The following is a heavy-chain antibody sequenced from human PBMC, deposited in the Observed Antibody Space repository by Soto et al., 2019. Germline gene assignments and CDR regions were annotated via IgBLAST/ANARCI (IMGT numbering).Heavy chain of an antibody. D-gene: IGHD3-9*01. CDR1: GGTFSSYA. CDR3: AHARDYDILTGYYNVPYYFDY. CDR2: IIPIFGTA. J-gene: IGHJ4*02. V-gene: IGHV1-69*01. Sequence: QVQLVQSGAEVKKPGSSVKVSCKASGGTFSSYAISWVRQAPGQGLEWMGGIIPIFGTANYAQKFQGRVTITADESTSTAYMELSSLRSEDTAVYYCAHARDYDILTGYYNVPYYFDYCGQGTLVTVSS.